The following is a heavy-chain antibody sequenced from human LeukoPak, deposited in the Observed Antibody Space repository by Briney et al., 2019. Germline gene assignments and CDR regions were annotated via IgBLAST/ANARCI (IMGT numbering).Heavy chain of an antibody. CDR3: ARAPLPTPAAEGKNWFDP. D-gene: IGHD2-2*01. Sequence: ASVKVSCKASGYTFTGYYMHWVRQAPGQGLEWMGRINPNSGGTNYAQKFQGRVTMTRDTSISTAYMELSRLRSDDTAVYYCARAPLPTPAAEGKNWFDPWGQGTLVTVSS. CDR1: GYTFTGYY. CDR2: INPNSGGT. V-gene: IGHV1-2*06. J-gene: IGHJ5*02.